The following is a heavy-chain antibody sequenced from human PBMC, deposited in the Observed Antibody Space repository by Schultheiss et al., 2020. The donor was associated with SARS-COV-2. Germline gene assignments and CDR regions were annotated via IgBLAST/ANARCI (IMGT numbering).Heavy chain of an antibody. D-gene: IGHD2-21*02. J-gene: IGHJ6*02. CDR1: GFTVSSNY. CDR3: ARSYCGGDCYYYYYGMDV. CDR2: ISSSSNTI. Sequence: GGSLRLSCAASGFTVSSNYMSWVRQAPGKGLEWVSYISSSSNTIFYADSVKGRFTISRDNAKNSLDLQMSSLRAEDTAVYYCARSYCGGDCYYYYYGMDVWGQGTTVTVSS. V-gene: IGHV3-48*01.